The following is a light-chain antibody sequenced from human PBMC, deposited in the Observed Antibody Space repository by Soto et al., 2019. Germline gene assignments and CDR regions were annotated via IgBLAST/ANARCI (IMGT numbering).Light chain of an antibody. CDR2: DVS. Sequence: QSALTQPRSVSGSPGQSVTISCTGTSSDVGGYNYVSWYRQHPGKAPKLMIYDVSKRPSGVPDRFSGPKSGNTASLTISGLQAEDEADYYCCSYAGSYTWVFGGGTKLTVL. CDR3: CSYAGSYTWV. CDR1: SSDVGGYNY. J-gene: IGLJ3*02. V-gene: IGLV2-11*01.